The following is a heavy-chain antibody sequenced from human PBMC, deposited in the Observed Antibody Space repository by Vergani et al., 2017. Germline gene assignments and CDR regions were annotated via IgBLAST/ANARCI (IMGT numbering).Heavy chain of an antibody. V-gene: IGHV1-46*01. CDR2: ISPDGFST. D-gene: IGHD3-10*01. Sequence: QVQLVQSGAEVGKPGASVKISCKASGYTFTAYYIHWVRQVPEQGLEWVGVISPDGFSTFYAQKFQGRVTMTTDSSTSTAYMELRSLRSDDTAVYYCARGIVRLWFGEQTGSDMDVWGQGTTVTVSS. CDR1: GYTFTAYY. J-gene: IGHJ6*02. CDR3: ARGIVRLWFGEQTGSDMDV.